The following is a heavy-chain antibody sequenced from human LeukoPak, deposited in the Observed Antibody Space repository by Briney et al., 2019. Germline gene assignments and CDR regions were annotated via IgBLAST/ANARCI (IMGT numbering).Heavy chain of an antibody. J-gene: IGHJ4*02. CDR1: GGSISSSSYY. D-gene: IGHD6-6*01. Sequence: PSETLSLTCTVSGGSISSSSYYWGWIRQPPGKGLEWIGSIYYSGSTYYNPSLKSRVTISVDTSKNQFSLKLSSVTAADTAVYYRARHLIAARSNFDYWGQGTLVTVSS. CDR2: IYYSGST. V-gene: IGHV4-39*01. CDR3: ARHLIAARSNFDY.